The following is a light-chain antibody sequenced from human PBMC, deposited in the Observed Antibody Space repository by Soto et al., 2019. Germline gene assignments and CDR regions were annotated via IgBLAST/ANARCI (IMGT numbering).Light chain of an antibody. CDR2: ANN. Sequence: QAVVTQPPSASGTPGQRVTISCSGSSSNIGNNYVYWYQQFPGTAPKLLIYANNQLTSGVPDRFSGSKSGTSASLAISGLQSEDETDYYCATWDDSLKGMVFGGGTKLTVL. V-gene: IGLV1-44*01. CDR3: ATWDDSLKGMV. J-gene: IGLJ2*01. CDR1: SSNIGNNY.